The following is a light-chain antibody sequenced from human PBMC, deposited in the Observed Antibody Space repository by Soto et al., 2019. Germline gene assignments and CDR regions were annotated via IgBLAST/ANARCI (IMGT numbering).Light chain of an antibody. CDR2: GAS. CDR1: QSVSSSY. CDR3: QQYGSSPFY. Sequence: EIVLTQSPGTLSLSPGERATLSCRASQSVSSSYLAWYQQKPGQAPRLLIYGASSRASGIPDRFSGSGSGTDFTLTISRLEPKDFAVYYCQQYGSSPFYFGPGTKVDIK. J-gene: IGKJ3*01. V-gene: IGKV3-20*01.